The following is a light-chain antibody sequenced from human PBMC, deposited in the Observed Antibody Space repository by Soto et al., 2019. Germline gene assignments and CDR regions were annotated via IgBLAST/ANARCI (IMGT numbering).Light chain of an antibody. CDR1: QSVNSGS. CDR3: QQCGSSVRT. J-gene: IGKJ1*01. V-gene: IGKV3-20*01. Sequence: DIALTQSPGTLSLSPGDRAILSCRASQSVNSGSLAWYQQRPGQAPRLLIYGATIRATGIPDKFSGSGSGTDFTLTISRLEPEDFAVYYCQQCGSSVRTFGQGTKVEIK. CDR2: GAT.